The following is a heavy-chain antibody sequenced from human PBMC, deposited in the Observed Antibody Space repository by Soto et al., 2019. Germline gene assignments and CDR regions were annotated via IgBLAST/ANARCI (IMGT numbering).Heavy chain of an antibody. D-gene: IGHD2-15*01. CDR2: INHSGST. CDR1: GGSFSGYY. V-gene: IGHV4-34*01. CDR3: ARTIVVVVAATGVNDAFDI. J-gene: IGHJ3*02. Sequence: SETLSLTCAVYGGSFSGYYWSWIRQPPGKGLEWIGEINHSGSTNYNPSLKSRVTISVDTSKNQFSLKLSSVTAADTAVYYCARTIVVVVAATGVNDAFDIWGQGTMVTVSS.